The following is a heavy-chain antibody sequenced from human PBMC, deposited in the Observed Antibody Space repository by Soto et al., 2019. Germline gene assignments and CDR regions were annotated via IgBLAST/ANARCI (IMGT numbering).Heavy chain of an antibody. CDR2: IYYSGST. V-gene: IGHV4-59*01. J-gene: IGHJ3*02. CDR3: ARGRTYYYGSGDEAFFDI. Sequence: SETLSLTCTVSGGSISSYYWSWIRQPPGKGLEWIGYIYYSGSTNYNPSLKSRVTISVDTSKNQFSLKLSSVTAADTAVYYCARGRTYYYGSGDEAFFDIWGQGTMVTVS. D-gene: IGHD3-10*01. CDR1: GGSISSYY.